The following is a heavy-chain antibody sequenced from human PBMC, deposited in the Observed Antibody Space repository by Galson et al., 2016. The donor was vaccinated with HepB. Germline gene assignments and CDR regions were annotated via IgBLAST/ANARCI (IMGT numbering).Heavy chain of an antibody. V-gene: IGHV1-69*13. D-gene: IGHD5-18*01. J-gene: IGHJ4*02. CDR1: GGTFSSFP. CDR3: ARTPGVLSNQNAMDV. CDR2: IIPIFGTT. Sequence: SVKVSCKASGGTFSSFPINWVRQAPGQGLEWMGGIIPIFGTTNYAQKFQGRVTITADESSSTAYMDLNSLRSEDTAVYYCARTPGVLSNQNAMDVWGQGTLVTVSS.